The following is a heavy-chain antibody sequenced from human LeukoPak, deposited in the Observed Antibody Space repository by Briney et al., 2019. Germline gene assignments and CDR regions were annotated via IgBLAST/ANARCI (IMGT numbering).Heavy chain of an antibody. CDR3: ARAQSDGCSSTSCYRNSPYYYYMDV. CDR2: IYYSGST. J-gene: IGHJ6*03. CDR1: GGSISSSSYY. Sequence: SETLSLTCTVSGGSISSSSYYWGWLRQPPGKGLEWIGSIYYSGSTYYNPSLKSRVTISVDTSKNQFSLKLSSVTAADTAVYYCARAQSDGCSSTSCYRNSPYYYYMDVWGKGTTVTVSS. D-gene: IGHD2-2*01. V-gene: IGHV4-39*07.